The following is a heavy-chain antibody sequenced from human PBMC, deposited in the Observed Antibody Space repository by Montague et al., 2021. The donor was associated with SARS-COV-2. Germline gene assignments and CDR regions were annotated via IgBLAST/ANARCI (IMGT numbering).Heavy chain of an antibody. Sequence: SLRLSCAASGFTFSSYSMNWVRQAPGKGLEWVSSISSSSSYIYYADSVKGRFTISRDNAKNSLYLQMNSLRAEDTAFYYCARDLEWFGELVDAFDIWGQGTMVTVSS. CDR2: ISSSSSYI. CDR3: ARDLEWFGELVDAFDI. CDR1: GFTFSSYS. D-gene: IGHD3-10*01. V-gene: IGHV3-21*04. J-gene: IGHJ3*02.